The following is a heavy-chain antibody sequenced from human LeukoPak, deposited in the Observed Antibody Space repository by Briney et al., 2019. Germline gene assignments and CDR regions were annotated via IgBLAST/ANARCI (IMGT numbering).Heavy chain of an antibody. CDR2: IYTSGST. CDR3: ARGFNWGDIDY. Sequence: SSETLSLTCTVSGGSISSGSYYWSWIRQPAGKGLEWIGRIYTSGSTNYNPSLKSRVTISVDTSKNQFSLKLSSVTAADTAVYYCARGFNWGDIDYWGQGTLVTVSS. V-gene: IGHV4-61*02. D-gene: IGHD7-27*01. J-gene: IGHJ4*02. CDR1: GGSISSGSYY.